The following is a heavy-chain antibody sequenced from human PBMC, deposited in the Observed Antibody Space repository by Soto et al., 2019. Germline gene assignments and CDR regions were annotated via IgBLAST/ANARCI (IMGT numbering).Heavy chain of an antibody. D-gene: IGHD3-22*01. J-gene: IGHJ4*02. CDR1: GFTFSSYA. V-gene: IGHV3-23*01. Sequence: GGSLRLSCAASGFTFSSYAMSWVRQAPGKGLEWVSAISGSGGSTYYADSVKGRFTISRDNSKNTLYLQMNSLRAEDTAVYYCAKDRSGDSSGYYLYYFDYWGQGTLVTVSS. CDR3: AKDRSGDSSGYYLYYFDY. CDR2: ISGSGGST.